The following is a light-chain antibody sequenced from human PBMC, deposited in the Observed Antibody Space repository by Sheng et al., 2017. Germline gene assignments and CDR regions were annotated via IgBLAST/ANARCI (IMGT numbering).Light chain of an antibody. J-gene: IGKJ1*01. CDR3: QQYKDYPRT. V-gene: IGKV1-39*01. Sequence: IQMTQSPSSLSASVGDRVTITCRASQSINNYLNWYQQRPGKAPKLLIYEASSLQSGVSSRFTGSGSGTDFTLTINSLQPEDFATYYCQQYKDYPRTFGQGTEGGNQT. CDR2: EAS. CDR1: QSINNY.